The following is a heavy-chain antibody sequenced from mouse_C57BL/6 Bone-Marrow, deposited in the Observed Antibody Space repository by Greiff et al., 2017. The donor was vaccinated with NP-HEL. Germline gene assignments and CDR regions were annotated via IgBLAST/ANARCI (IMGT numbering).Heavy chain of an antibody. CDR3: ARSNLDYYAMDY. CDR2: IRNKANGYTT. J-gene: IGHJ4*01. V-gene: IGHV7-3*01. CDR1: GFTFTDYY. Sequence: EVKVVESGGGLVQPGGSLSLSCAASGFTFTDYYMSWVRQPPGKALEWLGFIRNKANGYTTEHSASVKGRFTISRDNSQSILYLQMNALRAEDSATYYCARSNLDYYAMDYWGQGTSVTVSS.